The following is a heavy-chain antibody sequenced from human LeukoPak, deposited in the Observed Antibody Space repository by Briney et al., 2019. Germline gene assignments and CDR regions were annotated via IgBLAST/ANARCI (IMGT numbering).Heavy chain of an antibody. CDR3: ARDDYSNYLLDFDY. V-gene: IGHV3-48*01. J-gene: IGHJ4*02. Sequence: GGSLRLSCAASGFTFSDHSMNWFRQTPGKGLEWVSYISSSSSAIYYADSVKGRFTISRDNAKNSLYLQMNSLRAEDTAVYYCARDDYSNYLLDFDYWGQGTLVTVSS. CDR2: ISSSSSAI. D-gene: IGHD4-11*01. CDR1: GFTFSDHS.